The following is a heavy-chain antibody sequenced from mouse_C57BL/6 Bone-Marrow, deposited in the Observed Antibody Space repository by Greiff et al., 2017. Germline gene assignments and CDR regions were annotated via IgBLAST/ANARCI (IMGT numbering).Heavy chain of an antibody. CDR1: GFTFSDYY. CDR2: ISNGGGST. Sequence: EVHLVESGGGLVQPGGSLKLSCAASGFTFSDYYMYWVRQTPEKRLEWVAYISNGGGSTYYPDTVKGRFTISRDNAKNTLYLQMSRLKSEDTAMYYCARQRDGYPYYAMDYWGQGTSVTVSS. J-gene: IGHJ4*01. V-gene: IGHV5-12*01. CDR3: ARQRDGYPYYAMDY. D-gene: IGHD2-3*01.